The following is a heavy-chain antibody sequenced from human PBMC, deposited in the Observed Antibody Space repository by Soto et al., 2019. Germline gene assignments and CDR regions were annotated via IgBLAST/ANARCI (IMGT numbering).Heavy chain of an antibody. V-gene: IGHV3-30*18. Sequence: PGGSLRLSCAASGFTFSSYGMHWVRQAPGKGLEWVAVISYDGSNKYYADSVKGRFTISRDNSKSTLYLQMNSLRAEDTAVYYCAKDSDSSSWYANYWGQGTLVTVSS. D-gene: IGHD6-13*01. CDR3: AKDSDSSSWYANY. J-gene: IGHJ4*01. CDR2: ISYDGSNK. CDR1: GFTFSSYG.